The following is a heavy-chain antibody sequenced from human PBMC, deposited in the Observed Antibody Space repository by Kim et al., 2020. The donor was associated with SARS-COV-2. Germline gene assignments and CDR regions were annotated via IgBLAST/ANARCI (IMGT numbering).Heavy chain of an antibody. D-gene: IGHD6-13*01. CDR3: ARNEQQLITYGMDV. V-gene: IGHV1-46*01. Sequence: AQKFQGRVTMTRDTSTSTVYMELSSLRSEDTAVYYCARNEQQLITYGMDVWGQGTTVTVSS. J-gene: IGHJ6*02.